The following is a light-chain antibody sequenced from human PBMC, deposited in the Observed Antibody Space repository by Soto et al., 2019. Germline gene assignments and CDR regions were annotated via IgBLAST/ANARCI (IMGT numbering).Light chain of an antibody. CDR2: DAS. CDR3: QQYGDSPVT. J-gene: IGKJ1*01. Sequence: EIVLTHSPGTLSFSPGERATLSCRASQRVNSYLAWYQQKPGQAPRLLISDASDRATGIPDRFSGSGSGTDFTLTISRLVPEDFAVYYCQQYGDSPVTFGQGTKVDIK. V-gene: IGKV3-20*01. CDR1: QRVNSY.